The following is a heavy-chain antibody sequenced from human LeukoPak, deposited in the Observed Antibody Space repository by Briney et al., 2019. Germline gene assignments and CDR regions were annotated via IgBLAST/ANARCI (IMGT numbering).Heavy chain of an antibody. J-gene: IGHJ4*02. V-gene: IGHV3-73*01. D-gene: IGHD3-16*01. CDR1: GFTFSGSA. CDR3: TRQGGVGGDFDY. Sequence: GGSLKLSCEASGFTFSGSAMHWVRQASGKGLEWVGRIRSKANSYATAYAASVKGRFTISRDDSKNTAYLQMNSLKTEDTAVYYCTRQGGVGGDFDYWGQGTLVTVSS. CDR2: IRSKANSYAT.